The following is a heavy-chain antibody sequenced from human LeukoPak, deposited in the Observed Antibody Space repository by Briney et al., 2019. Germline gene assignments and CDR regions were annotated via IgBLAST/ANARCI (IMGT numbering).Heavy chain of an antibody. CDR3: AREGEGYSYYYDSSGYKPYNWFDP. J-gene: IGHJ5*02. CDR2: INPNSGGT. D-gene: IGHD3-22*01. Sequence: ASVKVSCKASGYTFTGYYMHWVRQAPGQGIEWMGWINPNSGGTNYAQKFQGRVTMTRDTSISTAYMELSRLRSDDTAVYYCAREGEGYSYYYDSSGYKPYNWFDPWGQGTLVTVSS. CDR1: GYTFTGYY. V-gene: IGHV1-2*02.